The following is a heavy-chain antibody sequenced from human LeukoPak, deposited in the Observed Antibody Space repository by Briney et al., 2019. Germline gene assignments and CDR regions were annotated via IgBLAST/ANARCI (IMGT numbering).Heavy chain of an antibody. CDR3: ARVWRIVVVVAATSHAFDI. CDR2: IKQDGSEK. J-gene: IGHJ3*02. Sequence: GGSLRLSCAASGFTFSSYWMSWVRQAPGKGLEWVANIKQDGSEKYYVDSVKGRFTISRDNAKNSLYLQMNSLRAEDTAVYYCARVWRIVVVVAATSHAFDIWGQGTMVTVSS. CDR1: GFTFSSYW. V-gene: IGHV3-7*01. D-gene: IGHD2-15*01.